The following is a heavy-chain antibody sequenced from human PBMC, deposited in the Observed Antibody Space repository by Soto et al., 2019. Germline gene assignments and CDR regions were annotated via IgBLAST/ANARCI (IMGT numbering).Heavy chain of an antibody. CDR2: FSSSGST. D-gene: IGHD3-10*01. V-gene: IGHV4-59*01. J-gene: IGHJ4*02. CDR1: GASINFYY. CDR3: ARGGGSPYHNHEFDF. Sequence: QVQLQESGPGLVKPSETLSLTCAVSGASINFYYWNWIRQPPGRGLEWVVSFSSSGSTNYNPSLDSRVTISLDTSKNQFSLTLNSVTAADTAVYYCARGGGSPYHNHEFDFWGQGTLVTVSS.